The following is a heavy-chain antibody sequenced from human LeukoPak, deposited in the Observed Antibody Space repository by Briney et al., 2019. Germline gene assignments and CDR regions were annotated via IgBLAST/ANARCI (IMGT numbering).Heavy chain of an antibody. J-gene: IGHJ5*02. CDR2: LSPNSGNT. CDR3: ARGWTLVGFDP. CDR1: GYTFSTYD. Sequence: GASVKVSCKASGYTFSTYDINWVRQASGQGLEWMGWLSPNSGNTGYSQKFQGRVTITRNTSISTVYMELSSLRSEDTAVYYCARGWTLVGFDPWGQGTLVTVSS. V-gene: IGHV1-8*03. D-gene: IGHD4-23*01.